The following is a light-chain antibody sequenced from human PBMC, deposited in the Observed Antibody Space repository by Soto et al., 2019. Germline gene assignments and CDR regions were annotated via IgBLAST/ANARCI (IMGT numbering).Light chain of an antibody. CDR1: QSVSSY. V-gene: IGKV3-15*01. J-gene: IGKJ1*01. CDR2: AAS. CDR3: QQYNNWPPWT. Sequence: EIVLTQSPATLSLSPGERATLSCWASQSVSSYLAWYQQKPGQAPRLLIYAASTGATGIPARFSGSGSGTEFTLTISSLQSEDFAVYYCQQYNNWPPWTFGQGTKVDI.